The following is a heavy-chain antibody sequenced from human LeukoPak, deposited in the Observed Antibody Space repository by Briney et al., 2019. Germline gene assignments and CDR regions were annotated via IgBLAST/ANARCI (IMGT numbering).Heavy chain of an antibody. J-gene: IGHJ6*03. Sequence: QPGGSLRLSCAASGFTFSSYWMSWVRQAPGKGLEWVANIKQDGSEKYYVDSVKGRFTISRDNAKNSLYLQMNSLRAEDTAVYYCARPSVTGYYYYYMDVWGKGTTVTVSS. CDR3: ARPSVTGYYYYYMDV. CDR2: IKQDGSEK. D-gene: IGHD2-8*02. CDR1: GFTFSSYW. V-gene: IGHV3-7*01.